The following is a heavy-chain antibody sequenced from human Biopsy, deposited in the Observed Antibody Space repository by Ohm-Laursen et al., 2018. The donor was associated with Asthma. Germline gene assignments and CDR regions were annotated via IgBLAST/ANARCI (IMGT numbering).Heavy chain of an antibody. CDR2: ITYDGSKT. V-gene: IGHV3-30*15. J-gene: IGHJ4*02. Sequence: SLRLSCAASGFRFSSYAMHWVRQAPGKGLEWVALITYDGSKTIYGDSVRGRFTVSRDSSTNTLYLQMSSLRPEDTAVYYCAREGVFLGGLCYSPPDFWGQGTLVTVSS. D-gene: IGHD2-21*02. CDR1: GFRFSSYA. CDR3: AREGVFLGGLCYSPPDF.